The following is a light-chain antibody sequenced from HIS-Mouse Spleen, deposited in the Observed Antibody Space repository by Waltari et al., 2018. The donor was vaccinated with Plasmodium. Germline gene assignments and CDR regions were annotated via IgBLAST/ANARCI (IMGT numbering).Light chain of an antibody. V-gene: IGKV1-5*03. CDR3: QQYNSYSWT. Sequence: DIQMTQSPSTLSASVGDRVTITCRASQSISSRLAWYQQKPGKAPKLLIYKASSLESGVPSSFSGSGSGTEFTLTISSLQPDDFATYYCQQYNSYSWTFGQGTKVE. J-gene: IGKJ1*01. CDR1: QSISSR. CDR2: KAS.